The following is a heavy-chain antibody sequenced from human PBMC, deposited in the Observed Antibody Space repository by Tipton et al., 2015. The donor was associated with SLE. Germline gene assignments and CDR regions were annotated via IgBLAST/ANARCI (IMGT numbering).Heavy chain of an antibody. J-gene: IGHJ4*02. CDR3: ARSNGNVVRFAY. CDR1: GGSMTHYY. D-gene: IGHD2-15*01. Sequence: TLSLTCSVSGGSMTHYYWTWIRQSPGKELEWIGHIYYSGYTNYNPSLKSRVTMSLATSKSHFSLRLSSVTAADTGMYYCARSNGNVVRFAYWGQGTLVTVSS. V-gene: IGHV4-59*01. CDR2: IYYSGYT.